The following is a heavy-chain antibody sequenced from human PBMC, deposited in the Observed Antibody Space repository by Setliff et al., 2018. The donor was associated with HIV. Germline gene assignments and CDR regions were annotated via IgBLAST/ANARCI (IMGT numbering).Heavy chain of an antibody. D-gene: IGHD2-15*01. J-gene: IGHJ6*03. V-gene: IGHV3-23*01. CDR2: ISGSGDST. CDR1: GFTFGRYA. Sequence: GGSLRLSCAPPGFTFGRYAMSWVRQAPGKGLEWVSVISGSGDSTFYADSLKGRFTISRDNSKNTLYLQMNSLRAEDTAVYYCAKTLPTLYPPHDYYIDVWGKGTTVTLSS. CDR3: AKTLPTLYPPHDYYIDV.